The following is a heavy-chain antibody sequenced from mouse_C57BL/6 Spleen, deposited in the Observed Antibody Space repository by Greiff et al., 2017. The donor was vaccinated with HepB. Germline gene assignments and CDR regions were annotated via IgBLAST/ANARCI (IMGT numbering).Heavy chain of an antibody. J-gene: IGHJ2*01. CDR3: ARSRNIYGENFDY. V-gene: IGHV1-53*01. CDR1: GYTFTSYW. Sequence: VQLQQPGTELVKPGASVKLSCKASGYTFTSYWMHWVKQRPGQGLEWIGNINPSNGGTNYNEKFKSKATLTVDKSSSTAYMQLSSLTSEDSAVYYGARSRNIYGENFDYWGQGTTLTVSS. CDR2: INPSNGGT. D-gene: IGHD1-1*01.